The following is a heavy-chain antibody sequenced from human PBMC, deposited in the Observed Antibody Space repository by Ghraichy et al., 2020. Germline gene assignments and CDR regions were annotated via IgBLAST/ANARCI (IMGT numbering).Heavy chain of an antibody. CDR3: GRGGPYNSNYAVDI. J-gene: IGHJ3*02. V-gene: IGHV3-7*03. Sequence: AGSLRLSCAASGFSFRSYWMTWVRQAPGKGLEWVANIKIDETEKYYVGSVKGRFTISRDNAKNSLYLQMNSLRAEDTALYYCGRGGPYNSNYAVDIWGQGTMVTVSS. D-gene: IGHD4-11*01. CDR1: GFSFRSYW. CDR2: IKIDETEK.